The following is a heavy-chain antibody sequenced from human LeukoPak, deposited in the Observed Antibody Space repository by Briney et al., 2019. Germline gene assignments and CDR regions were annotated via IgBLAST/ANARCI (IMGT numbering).Heavy chain of an antibody. CDR3: ARPGVGSGRYGAFDI. V-gene: IGHV4-59*08. CDR1: GGSISSYY. Sequence: ETLSLTCTVSGGSISSYYWSWIRQPPGKGLEWIGYIYYSGSTNYNPSLKSRVTISVDTSKNQFSLKLSSVTAADTAVYYCARPGVGSGRYGAFDIWGQGTMVTVSS. D-gene: IGHD5-18*01. CDR2: IYYSGST. J-gene: IGHJ3*02.